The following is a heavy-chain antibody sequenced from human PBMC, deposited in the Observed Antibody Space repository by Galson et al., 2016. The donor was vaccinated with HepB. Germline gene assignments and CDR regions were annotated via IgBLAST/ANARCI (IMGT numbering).Heavy chain of an antibody. CDR3: ARPRILCDNTSCLKQWYFDL. V-gene: IGHV4-4*02. J-gene: IGHJ2*01. CDR2: IYHSRST. D-gene: IGHD2-2*01. Sequence: SETLSLTCAVSGGSISSRNWWTWVRQSPTKGLEWIGEIYHSRSTNYNPSLKSRVTISVDKSKNQFSLKLNSVTAADSARYYCARPRILCDNTSCLKQWYFDLWGPGTDVSVSS. CDR1: GGSISSRNW.